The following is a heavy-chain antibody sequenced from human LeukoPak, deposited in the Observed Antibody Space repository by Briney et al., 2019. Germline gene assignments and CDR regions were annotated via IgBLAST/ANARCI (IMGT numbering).Heavy chain of an antibody. V-gene: IGHV4-34*01. J-gene: IGHJ4*02. CDR1: GGSFSGYY. Sequence: SETLSLTCAVYGGSFSGYYWSWIRQPPGKGLEWIGEINHSGSTNYNPSLKSRVTISVDTSKNQFSLKLSSVTAADTAVYYCARGGGYKVSYFYWGQGTLVTVSS. CDR2: INHSGST. CDR3: ARGGGYKVSYFY. D-gene: IGHD5-24*01.